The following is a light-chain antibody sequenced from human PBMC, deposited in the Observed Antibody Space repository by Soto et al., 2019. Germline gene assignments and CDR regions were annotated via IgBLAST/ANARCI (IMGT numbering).Light chain of an antibody. J-gene: IGLJ1*01. CDR3: QAWDSRSYV. Sequence: SYELTQPPSVSVSPGQTASITCSGDELGDRFASWYQQKPGRSPVMVIYQDNKRPSGIPERFSGSNSGNTATLTISGTQFMDEADYYCQAWDSRSYVFGPGTKVTDL. CDR2: QDN. CDR1: ELGDRF. V-gene: IGLV3-1*01.